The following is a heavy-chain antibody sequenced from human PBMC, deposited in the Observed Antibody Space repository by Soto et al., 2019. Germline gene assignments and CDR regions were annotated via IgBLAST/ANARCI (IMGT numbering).Heavy chain of an antibody. CDR3: ATADSSSRYYYYGMDV. V-gene: IGHV1-18*01. CDR1: GYTFTNYG. D-gene: IGHD6-13*01. J-gene: IGHJ6*02. CDR2: ISAYNGNT. Sequence: GASVKVSCKASGYTFTNYGISWVRQAPGQGLEWMGWISAYNGNTKYAQKLQGRVTMTTDTSTDTAYMELSSLRSEDTAVYYCATADSSSRYYYYGMDVWGQGTTVTVSS.